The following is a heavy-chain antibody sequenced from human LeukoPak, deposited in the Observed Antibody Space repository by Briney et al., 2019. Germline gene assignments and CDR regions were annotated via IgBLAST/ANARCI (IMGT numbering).Heavy chain of an antibody. CDR2: IYYSGDT. CDR1: GASISSGNYY. V-gene: IGHV4-39*07. D-gene: IGHD3-10*01. J-gene: IGHJ4*02. CDR3: ARVRDTLLWFGELSYYFDY. Sequence: SETLSLTCTVSGASISSGNYYWGWIRQPPGKGLEWLGSIYYSGDTYNNPPLKSRVTISVDTAKSQFSLRLTSMTAADTAVYYCARVRDTLLWFGELSYYFDYWGQGTLVTVSS.